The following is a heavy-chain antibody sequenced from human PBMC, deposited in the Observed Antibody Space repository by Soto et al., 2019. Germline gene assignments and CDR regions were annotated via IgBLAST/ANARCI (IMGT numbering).Heavy chain of an antibody. J-gene: IGHJ4*02. D-gene: IGHD6-13*01. CDR2: IYYSGST. V-gene: IGHV4-39*01. Sequence: SETLSLTCTVSGGSISSSSYYWGWIRQPPGKGLEWIGSIYYSGSTYYNTSLKSRVTISVDTSKNHFSLKLSSVTAADTAVYYCARSYSSSWYYFDYWGQGTLVT. CDR3: ARSYSSSWYYFDY. CDR1: GGSISSSSYY.